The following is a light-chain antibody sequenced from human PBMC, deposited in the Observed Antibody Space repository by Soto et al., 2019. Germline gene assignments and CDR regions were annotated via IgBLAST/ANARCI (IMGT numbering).Light chain of an antibody. V-gene: IGKV1-27*01. Sequence: IQMTQSPSALSASVGDRFTITCRASQAIRTYLDWYQHRXGKVPKLLIYGASTLQSGVPSRFSGRGSGTDFTLTISSLQPEDVATYYCQKYDSAPQTFGQGTKVDIK. CDR2: GAS. CDR1: QAIRTY. CDR3: QKYDSAPQT. J-gene: IGKJ1*01.